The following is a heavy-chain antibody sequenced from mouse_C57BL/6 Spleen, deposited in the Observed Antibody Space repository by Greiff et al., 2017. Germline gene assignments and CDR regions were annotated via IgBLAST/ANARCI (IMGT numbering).Heavy chain of an antibody. Sequence: QVQLKQPGAELVKPGASVKLSCKASGYTFTSYWMHWVKQRPGQGLEWIGMIHPNSGSTNYNEKFKSKATLTVDKSSSTAYMQLSSLTSEDSAVYYCARQGGSYDPWFAYWGQGTLVTVSA. CDR3: ARQGGSYDPWFAY. CDR1: GYTFTSYW. D-gene: IGHD1-1*02. J-gene: IGHJ3*01. CDR2: IHPNSGST. V-gene: IGHV1-64*01.